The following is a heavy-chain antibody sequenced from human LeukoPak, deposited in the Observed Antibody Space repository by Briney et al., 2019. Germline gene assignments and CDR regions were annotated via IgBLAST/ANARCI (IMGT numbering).Heavy chain of an antibody. CDR2: VIPIFGTA. D-gene: IGHD6-6*01. CDR1: GGTFSSYA. V-gene: IGHV1-69*06. Sequence: GSSVKVSCKASGGTFSSYAISWVRQAPGQGLEWMWGVIPIFGTANYAQKFQGRVTITADKSTSTAYMELSSLRSEGTAVYYCARAFTRGYSCSSCYGYWGQGTLVTVSS. CDR3: ARAFTRGYSCSSCYGY. J-gene: IGHJ4*02.